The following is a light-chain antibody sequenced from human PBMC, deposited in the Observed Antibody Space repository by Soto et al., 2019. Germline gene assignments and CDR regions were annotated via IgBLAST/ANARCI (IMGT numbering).Light chain of an antibody. V-gene: IGKV1-5*03. CDR3: QQYNSAIPMYT. CDR2: KAS. Sequence: DIQMTQSPSTLSASVGDRVTITCRASQSISSWLAWYQQKPGKAPKLLIYKASSLESGVPSRFSGSGSGTEFTLTISSLQPDDFATYYCQQYNSAIPMYTFGQGTKLEIK. J-gene: IGKJ2*01. CDR1: QSISSW.